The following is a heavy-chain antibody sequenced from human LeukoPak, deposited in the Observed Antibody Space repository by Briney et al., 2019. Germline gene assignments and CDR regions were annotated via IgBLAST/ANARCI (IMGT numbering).Heavy chain of an antibody. CDR1: GFTFSSYE. V-gene: IGHV3-48*03. J-gene: IGHJ4*02. CDR2: ISSSGSTI. CDR3: AKRSAESSGYFNY. Sequence: GGSLRLSCAASGFTFSSYEMNWVRQAPGKGLEWVSYISSSGSTIYYADSVKGRFTISRDNSKNTLYLQMNSLRAEDTAVYYCAKRSAESSGYFNYWGQGILVTVSS. D-gene: IGHD6-19*01.